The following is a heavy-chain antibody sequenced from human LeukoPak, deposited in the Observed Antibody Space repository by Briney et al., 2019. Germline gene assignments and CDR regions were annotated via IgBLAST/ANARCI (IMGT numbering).Heavy chain of an antibody. Sequence: HPGGSLILSCAASGFTFSTYAMSRVRQAPGKGLEWVSAISGRGGNTYYADSVKGRFTISRDNSKNTLYLQMNSLRAEDTAVYYCAPLGSTVDYWGQGTLVTVSS. J-gene: IGHJ4*02. CDR2: ISGRGGNT. V-gene: IGHV3-23*01. CDR1: GFTFSTYA. CDR3: APLGSTVDY.